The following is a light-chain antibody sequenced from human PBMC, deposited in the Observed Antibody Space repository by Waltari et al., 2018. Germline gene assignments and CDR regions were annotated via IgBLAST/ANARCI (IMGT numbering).Light chain of an antibody. CDR1: QSLVHSDGNTY. CDR3: MQGTHWLRT. Sequence: DVLTQSPRPLPVTLGPPAPIYRWSNQSLVHSDGNTYLNWLQQRPGQSPRRLIYQVTNRDTGVPDRFSGRGSGNDFTQNISTVEGEDVEVYYCMQGTHWLRTFGQETKVEIK. V-gene: IGKV2-30*02. J-gene: IGKJ1*01. CDR2: QVT.